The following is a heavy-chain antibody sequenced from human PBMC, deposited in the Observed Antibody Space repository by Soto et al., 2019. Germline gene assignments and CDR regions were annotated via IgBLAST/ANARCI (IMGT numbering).Heavy chain of an antibody. D-gene: IGHD1-26*01. V-gene: IGHV4-61*01. Sequence: QVQLQESGSGLVKPSETLSLTCTVSGGSVSSGNYYWSWIRQPPGKGLEWIGYIFHTGTTNYNPSLKIRVAISLDTSMNQFSLKLSSVTAADTAVYYCTRAPVSGSYCFDFWGQGTPVTVSS. CDR2: IFHTGTT. CDR3: TRAPVSGSYCFDF. J-gene: IGHJ4*02. CDR1: GGSVSSGNYY.